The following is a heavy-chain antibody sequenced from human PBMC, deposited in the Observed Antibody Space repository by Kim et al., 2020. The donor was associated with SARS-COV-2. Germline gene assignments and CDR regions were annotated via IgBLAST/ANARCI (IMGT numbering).Heavy chain of an antibody. J-gene: IGHJ6*02. CDR1: GFTFSSYA. V-gene: IGHV3-23*01. CDR2: ISGSGGST. D-gene: IGHD3-9*01. CDR3: AKTIRGLAARPYGMDV. Sequence: GGSLRLSCAASGFTFSSYAMSWVRQAPGKGLEWVSAISGSGGSTYYADSVKGRFTISRDNSKNTLYLQMNSLRAEDTAVYYCAKTIRGLAARPYGMDVWGQGTTVTVSS.